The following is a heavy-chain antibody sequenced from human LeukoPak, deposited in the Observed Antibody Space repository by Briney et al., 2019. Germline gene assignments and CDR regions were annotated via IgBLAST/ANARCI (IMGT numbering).Heavy chain of an antibody. Sequence: PSETLSLTCTVSGGYISSGSYYWSWIRQPAEKGLEWIGRIFASGITNYNPSLKSRVTISVDTSNNQFSLKLSSVTAADTAVYYCARGPGSYSKEAFDMWGQGTMVTVSS. CDR3: ARGPGSYSKEAFDM. J-gene: IGHJ3*02. V-gene: IGHV4-61*02. CDR1: GGYISSGSYY. CDR2: IFASGIT. D-gene: IGHD3-10*01.